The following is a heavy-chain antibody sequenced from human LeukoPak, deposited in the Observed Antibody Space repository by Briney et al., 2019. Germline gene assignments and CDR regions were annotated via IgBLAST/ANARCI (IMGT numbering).Heavy chain of an antibody. D-gene: IGHD2-15*01. J-gene: IGHJ5*02. CDR3: AKGGYTTWFDP. Sequence: GGSLRLSCAASGFTFSDYSMTWVRQAPGKRLEWVSTIRANGGETYYTDSVRGRFTISRDNSKNTLYLEMNSLRGEDTAVYYCAKGGYTTWFDPWGQGTLVTVSS. V-gene: IGHV3-23*01. CDR2: IRANGGET. CDR1: GFTFSDYS.